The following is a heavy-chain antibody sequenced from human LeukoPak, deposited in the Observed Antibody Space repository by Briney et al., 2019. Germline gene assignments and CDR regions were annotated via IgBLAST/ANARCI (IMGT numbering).Heavy chain of an antibody. CDR3: ARALGSGWSASH. CDR2: TRGGGGI. Sequence: GGSLRLSCAVSGFTVSNNYMSWVRQRPGKGLEWVSGTRGGGGIYYADSVEGRFTISRDNSKNTVYLQMHRLRVEDTAIYYCARALGSGWSASHWGQGTQVTVSS. V-gene: IGHV3-53*01. J-gene: IGHJ4*02. D-gene: IGHD6-19*01. CDR1: GFTVSNNY.